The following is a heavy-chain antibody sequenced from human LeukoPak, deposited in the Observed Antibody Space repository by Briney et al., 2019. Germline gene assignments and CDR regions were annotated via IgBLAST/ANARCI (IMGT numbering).Heavy chain of an antibody. V-gene: IGHV4-4*07. D-gene: IGHD5-18*01. J-gene: IGHJ4*02. CDR3: ARDSDSYGPDFDY. CDR1: GGSISRYY. Sequence: SETLSLTCTVSGGSISRYYWSWIRQPAGKGLEWIGRIYTSGSTNYNPSLKSRVSMSVDTSKNQFSLKLSSVTAADTAINYCARDSDSYGPDFDYWGQGTLVTVSS. CDR2: IYTSGST.